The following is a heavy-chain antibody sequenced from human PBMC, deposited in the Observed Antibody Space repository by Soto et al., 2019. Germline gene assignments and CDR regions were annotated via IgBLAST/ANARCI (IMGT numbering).Heavy chain of an antibody. J-gene: IGHJ4*02. D-gene: IGHD2-2*01. CDR3: ARRAGYCSSTSCSGIANGQFDY. CDR2: IKQDGSEK. Sequence: GGSLRLSCAASGFTFSSYWMSWVRQAPGKGLEWVANIKQDGSEKYYVDSVKGRFTISRDNAKNSLYLQMNSLRADDTAVYYCARRAGYCSSTSCSGIANGQFDYWGQGTLVTVSS. CDR1: GFTFSSYW. V-gene: IGHV3-7*01.